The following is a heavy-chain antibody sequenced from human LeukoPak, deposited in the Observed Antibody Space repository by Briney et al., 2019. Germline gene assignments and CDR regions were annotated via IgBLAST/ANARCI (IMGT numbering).Heavy chain of an antibody. J-gene: IGHJ4*02. V-gene: IGHV3-23*01. CDR1: RFTFSSYA. D-gene: IGHD6-19*01. Sequence: PGGSLRLSCAASRFTFSSYAMRWVRQAPGKGLEWVSRVTTNGNNTNYADSVKGRFTISRDNSKNTLYLQMNSLRADDTAVYYCAKGGGRAVAGNFDYWGQGTLVTVSS. CDR3: AKGGGRAVAGNFDY. CDR2: VTTNGNNT.